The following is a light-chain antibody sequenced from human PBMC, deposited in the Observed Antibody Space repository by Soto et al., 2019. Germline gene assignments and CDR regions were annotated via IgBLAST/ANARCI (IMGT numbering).Light chain of an antibody. CDR2: DAS. CDR1: RDISNF. CDR3: QQLNSYPQT. Sequence: DVQMTQSPSSLSASVGDRVTITCQASRDISNFLNWFQQKPGKAPELLIFDASNLHSGVPSRFSGSGSGTDFTFTISSLQPEDIATYYCQQLNSYPQTFGQGTKVDIK. V-gene: IGKV1-33*01. J-gene: IGKJ1*01.